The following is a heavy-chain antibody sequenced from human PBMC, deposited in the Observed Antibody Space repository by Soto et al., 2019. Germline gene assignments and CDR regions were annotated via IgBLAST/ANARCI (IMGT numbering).Heavy chain of an antibody. CDR3: ARGVAGTRATFDY. V-gene: IGHV3-30-3*01. D-gene: IGHD1-7*01. CDR1: GFTFSSYA. J-gene: IGHJ4*02. CDR2: ISYDGSNK. Sequence: GGSLRLSCAASGFTFSSYAMHWVRQAPGKGLEWVAVISYDGSNKYYADSVKGRFTISRDNSKNTLYLQMNSLRAEDTAVYYCARGVAGTRATFDYWGQGTLVTVSS.